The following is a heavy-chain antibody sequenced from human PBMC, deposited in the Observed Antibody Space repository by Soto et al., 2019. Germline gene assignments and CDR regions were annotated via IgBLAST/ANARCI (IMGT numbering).Heavy chain of an antibody. CDR3: ATNYGDYFHYYYGMDV. CDR2: INHSGST. Sequence: SETLSLTCAVYGGSFSGYYWSWIRQHPGKGLEWSGEINHSGSTNYNPSLKSRVTISVDTSKNQFSLKLSSVTAADTAVYYCATNYGDYFHYYYGMDVWGQGTTVTVSS. CDR1: GGSFSGYY. J-gene: IGHJ6*02. V-gene: IGHV4-34*01. D-gene: IGHD4-17*01.